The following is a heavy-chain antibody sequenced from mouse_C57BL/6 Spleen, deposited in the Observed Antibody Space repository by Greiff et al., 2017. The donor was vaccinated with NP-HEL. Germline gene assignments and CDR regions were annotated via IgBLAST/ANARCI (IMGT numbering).Heavy chain of an antibody. D-gene: IGHD2-1*01. Sequence: VQLQQPGAELVRPGSSVKLSCKASGYTFTSYWMHWVKQRPLQGLEWIGNIDPSDSETNYNQKFKDKATLTVDKSSSTAYMQLSSLTSEDSAVYYCAREGDGNYVWGQGTSVTVSS. CDR1: GYTFTSYW. V-gene: IGHV1-52*01. J-gene: IGHJ4*01. CDR3: AREGDGNYV. CDR2: IDPSDSET.